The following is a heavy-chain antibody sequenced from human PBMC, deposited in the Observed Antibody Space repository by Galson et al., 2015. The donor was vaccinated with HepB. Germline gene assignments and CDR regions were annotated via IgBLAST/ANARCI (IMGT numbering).Heavy chain of an antibody. D-gene: IGHD3-10*01. CDR3: ARDPSATTMVPGVMRRLDP. CDR2: ISYDGSIK. J-gene: IGHJ5*02. Sequence: SLRLSCAASGFTFGSYAMHWVRQAPGKGLEWVAVISYDGSIKYYADSVKGRFTISRDNSKNTLFLQMNSLRAEDTAVYYCARDPSATTMVPGVMRRLDPWGQGTLVTVSS. CDR1: GFTFGSYA. V-gene: IGHV3-30*04.